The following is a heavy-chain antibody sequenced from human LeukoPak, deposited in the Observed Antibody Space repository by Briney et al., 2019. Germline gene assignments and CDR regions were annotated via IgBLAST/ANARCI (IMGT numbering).Heavy chain of an antibody. V-gene: IGHV4-59*01. CDR2: IYYSGST. CDR1: GGSISSYC. Sequence: PSETLSLTCTVSGGSISSYCWSWIRQPPGKGLEWIEYIYYSGSTNYNPSLKSRVTISVDTSKNQFSLKLSSVTAADTAVYYCASISVAAHYYFDYWGQGTLVTVSS. J-gene: IGHJ4*02. D-gene: IGHD4-23*01. CDR3: ASISVAAHYYFDY.